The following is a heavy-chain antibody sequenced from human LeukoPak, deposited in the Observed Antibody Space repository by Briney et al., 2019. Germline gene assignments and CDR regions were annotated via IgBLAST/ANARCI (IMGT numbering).Heavy chain of an antibody. Sequence: ASVKVSCKVSGYTLTELSMHWVRQAPGKGLEWMGGFDPEDGETIYAQKFQGRVTMTEDTSTDTAYMELSSLRSEDTAVYYCATGNDILTVPTDWGQGTLVTVSS. CDR3: ATGNDILTVPTD. CDR1: GYTLTELS. V-gene: IGHV1-24*01. D-gene: IGHD3-9*01. J-gene: IGHJ4*02. CDR2: FDPEDGET.